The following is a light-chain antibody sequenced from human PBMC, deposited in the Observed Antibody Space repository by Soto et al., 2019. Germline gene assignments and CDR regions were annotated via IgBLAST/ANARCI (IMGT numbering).Light chain of an antibody. CDR1: QSVNSF. J-gene: IGKJ4*01. CDR2: DAS. V-gene: IGKV3-11*01. Sequence: EIVLTQSPATLSLSPGERVALSCRASQSVNSFLAWYQQKPGQAPRLLIYDASNRSTGIPARFSGSGSATDFNITISSLEPEDAAVYSCQQRSTLPLTFGGGTKVEIK. CDR3: QQRSTLPLT.